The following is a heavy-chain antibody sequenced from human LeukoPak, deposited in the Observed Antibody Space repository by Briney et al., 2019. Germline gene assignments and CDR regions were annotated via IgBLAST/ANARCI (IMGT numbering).Heavy chain of an antibody. D-gene: IGHD3-10*01. CDR1: GGSISSSSYY. CDR2: FHYSGSS. Sequence: SETLSLACTVSGGSISSSSYYWGWIRQPPGKGLELIGSFHYSGSSYYSPSLKSRVTISVDMSKNQFSLKLSSVTAADTAVYYCARHFYYGSGSYSYYYMDVWGKGTTVTVSS. V-gene: IGHV4-39*01. J-gene: IGHJ6*03. CDR3: ARHFYYGSGSYSYYYMDV.